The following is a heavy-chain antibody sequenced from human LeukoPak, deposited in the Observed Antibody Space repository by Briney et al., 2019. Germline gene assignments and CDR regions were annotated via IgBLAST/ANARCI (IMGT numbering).Heavy chain of an antibody. V-gene: IGHV4-59*06. CDR3: ARECGSRAFDI. Sequence: SETLSLTCTVSGGSISSYYWSWIRQHPGKGLEWIGYIYYSGSTYYNPSLKSRVTISVDTSKNQFSLKLSSVTAADTAVYYCARECGSRAFDIWGQGTMVTVSS. D-gene: IGHD2-21*01. CDR1: GGSISSYY. J-gene: IGHJ3*02. CDR2: IYYSGST.